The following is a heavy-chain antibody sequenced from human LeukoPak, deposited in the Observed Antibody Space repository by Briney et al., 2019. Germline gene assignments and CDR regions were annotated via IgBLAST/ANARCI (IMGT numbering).Heavy chain of an antibody. CDR2: INHSGST. D-gene: IGHD6-19*01. J-gene: IGHJ6*02. Sequence: PSETLSLTCAAYGGSFSGYYWSWIRQPPGKGLEWIGEINHSGSTNYNPSLKSRVTISVDTSKNQFSLKLSFVTAADTAVYYCARAPDDGSVPSGWYRLLNYYYYYGMDVWGQGTTVTVSS. CDR1: GGSFSGYY. V-gene: IGHV4-34*01. CDR3: ARAPDDGSVPSGWYRLLNYYYYYGMDV.